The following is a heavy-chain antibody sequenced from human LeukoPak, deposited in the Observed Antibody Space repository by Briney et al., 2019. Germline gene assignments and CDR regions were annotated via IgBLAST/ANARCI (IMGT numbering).Heavy chain of an antibody. CDR2: ISYSGST. J-gene: IGHJ4*02. CDR3: ARQTGAGLDF. D-gene: IGHD6-13*01. CDR1: GGSISSYY. Sequence: KPSETLSLTCTVSGGSISSYYWSWIRQPPGKGLEWIACISYSGSTKYNPSLKSRVTISVDTSKNQFSLKLTSVTAADTAVYYCARQTGAGLDFWGRGTLVTVSS. V-gene: IGHV4-59*08.